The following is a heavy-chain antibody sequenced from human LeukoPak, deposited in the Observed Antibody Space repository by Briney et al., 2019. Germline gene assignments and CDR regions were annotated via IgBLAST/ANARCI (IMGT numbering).Heavy chain of an antibody. D-gene: IGHD6-6*01. Sequence: GGSLRLSCAASGFTFSSYWMSWVRQAPGKGLEWVANIKQDGSEKYYVDSVKGRFTISRDNAKNSLYLQMNSLRAEDTAVYYCARGSSSSFAPAVYWGQGTLVTVSP. CDR3: ARGSSSSFAPAVY. J-gene: IGHJ4*02. V-gene: IGHV3-7*01. CDR2: IKQDGSEK. CDR1: GFTFSSYW.